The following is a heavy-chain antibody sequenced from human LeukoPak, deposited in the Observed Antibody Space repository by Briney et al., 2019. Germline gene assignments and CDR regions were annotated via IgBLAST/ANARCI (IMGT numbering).Heavy chain of an antibody. CDR2: MFYSGSI. CDR3: ARRGSSSSGYGLDV. D-gene: IGHD2-2*01. Sequence: KSSETLSLTCPASDGSISAYYWKWIRQSPGKGPEWIGYMFYSGSINYNPSLKSRVTMSVDTSKNQFSLKLSSVTAADTAVYYCARRGSSSSGYGLDVWGQGTTVTVSS. V-gene: IGHV4-59*08. J-gene: IGHJ6*02. CDR1: DGSISAYY.